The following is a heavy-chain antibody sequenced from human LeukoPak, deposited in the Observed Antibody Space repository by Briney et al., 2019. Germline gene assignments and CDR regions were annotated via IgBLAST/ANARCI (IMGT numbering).Heavy chain of an antibody. Sequence: ASVKVSCKASGYTLTSYGISRVRQAPGQRLEWMGWISAYNGNTRYAQKLQGRVTMTTDSSTSTAYMELRSLRSDDAAVYYCARGPIIDIVVIPAAADYYHMDVWGKGTTVTVSS. D-gene: IGHD2-2*01. V-gene: IGHV1-18*01. CDR1: GYTLTSYG. CDR3: ARGPIIDIVVIPAAADYYHMDV. CDR2: ISAYNGNT. J-gene: IGHJ6*03.